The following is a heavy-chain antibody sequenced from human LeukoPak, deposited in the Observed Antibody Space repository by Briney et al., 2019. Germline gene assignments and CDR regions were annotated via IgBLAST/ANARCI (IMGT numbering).Heavy chain of an antibody. CDR1: GFTFSSYA. Sequence: AGGSLRLSCAASGFTFSSYAMSWVRQAPGKGLEWVSAISGSGGSTYYADSVKGRSTISRDNSKNTLYLQMNSLRAEDTAVYYCAKSVDSSSKRGYFQHWGQGTLVTVSS. V-gene: IGHV3-23*01. D-gene: IGHD3-22*01. J-gene: IGHJ1*01. CDR3: AKSVDSSSKRGYFQH. CDR2: ISGSGGST.